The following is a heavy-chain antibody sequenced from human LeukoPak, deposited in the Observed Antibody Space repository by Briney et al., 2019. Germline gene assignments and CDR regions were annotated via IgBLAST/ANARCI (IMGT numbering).Heavy chain of an antibody. CDR3: VREAAGIAARLWGKNWFDP. Sequence: SETLSLTCTVSGYSISSGYYWGWIRQPPGKGLEWIGSIYHSGSTYYNPSLKSRVTISVDTSKNQFSLKLSSVTAADTAVYYCVREAAGIAARLWGKNWFDPWGQGTLVTVSS. CDR2: IYHSGST. V-gene: IGHV4-38-2*02. CDR1: GYSISSGYY. J-gene: IGHJ5*02. D-gene: IGHD6-6*01.